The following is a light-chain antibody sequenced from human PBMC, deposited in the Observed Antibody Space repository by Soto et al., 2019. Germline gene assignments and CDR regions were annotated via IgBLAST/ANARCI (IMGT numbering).Light chain of an antibody. J-gene: IGKJ4*02. CDR3: QQRSSWPLT. V-gene: IGKV3-11*01. CDR1: QSLSKS. CDR2: GAS. Sequence: EIVMTQSPATLSLSPVERATLSCRASQSLSKSLVWYQQKPGQAPRLLIDGASNRATGIPARSSGSGSGTDFTLTISSLEPEDFAVYFCQQRSSWPLTFGGGTKVDIK.